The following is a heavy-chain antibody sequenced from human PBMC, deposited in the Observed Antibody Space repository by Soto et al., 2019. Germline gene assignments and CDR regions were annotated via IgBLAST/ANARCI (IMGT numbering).Heavy chain of an antibody. CDR3: ARLERLYLAAWFDP. CDR2: IYPDDSDT. Sequence: PVESLTISCDVSGYSFTNYWIVWVLQMPGKGPEWMGMIYPDDSDTKYSPSFQGQVTFSADKSINTAYLQWSSLKASDTAIYYCARLERLYLAAWFDPWGHGTMVTVSS. D-gene: IGHD3-3*01. CDR1: GYSFTNYW. V-gene: IGHV5-51*01. J-gene: IGHJ5*02.